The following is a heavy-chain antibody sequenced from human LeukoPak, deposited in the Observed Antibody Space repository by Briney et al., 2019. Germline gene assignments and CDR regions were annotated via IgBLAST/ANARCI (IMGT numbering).Heavy chain of an antibody. CDR3: ARVAGVEVAPATSY. V-gene: IGHV4-4*02. CDR1: GGSISSSNW. Sequence: SGTLSLTCAVSGGSISSSNWWSWVRQPPGKGLEWIGEIYHSGSTNYNPSLKSRVTISVDKSKNQFSLKLSSVTAADTAVYYCARVAGVEVAPATSYWGQGTLVTVSS. D-gene: IGHD2-15*01. CDR2: IYHSGST. J-gene: IGHJ4*02.